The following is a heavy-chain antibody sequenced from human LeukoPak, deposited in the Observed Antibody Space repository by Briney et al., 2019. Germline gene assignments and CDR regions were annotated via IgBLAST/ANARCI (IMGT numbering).Heavy chain of an antibody. V-gene: IGHV4-59*01. Sequence: PSETLSLTCTVSGGSISSYYWSWIRQPPGKGLEWIGYIYYSGNTNYNPSLKSRVSILVDTSKNQFSLRLSSVTAADTAVYYCARSGGDRVEMPTIIDYWGQGTLVTVSS. CDR2: IYYSGNT. CDR1: GGSISSYY. CDR3: ARSGGDRVEMPTIIDY. J-gene: IGHJ4*02. D-gene: IGHD5-24*01.